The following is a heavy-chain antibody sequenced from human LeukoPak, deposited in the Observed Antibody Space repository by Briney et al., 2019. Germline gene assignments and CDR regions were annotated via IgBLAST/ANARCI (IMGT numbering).Heavy chain of an antibody. J-gene: IGHJ4*02. Sequence: SETLSLTCTVSGGSISSYYWSWIRQPPGKGLEWIGYIYYSGSTNYNPSLKSRVTISVDTSKNQFSLKLSSVTAADTAVYYCARLGIAVAGVIDYWGQGTLVTVSS. CDR3: ARLGIAVAGVIDY. CDR1: GGSISSYY. D-gene: IGHD6-19*01. CDR2: IYYSGST. V-gene: IGHV4-59*08.